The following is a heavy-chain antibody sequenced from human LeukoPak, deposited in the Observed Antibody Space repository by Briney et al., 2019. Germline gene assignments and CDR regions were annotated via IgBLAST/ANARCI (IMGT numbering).Heavy chain of an antibody. CDR1: GGSMSNYY. J-gene: IGHJ4*02. V-gene: IGHV4-59*01. CDR2: IFYSGKT. D-gene: IGHD1-1*01. CDR3: VRVGRSLHWNPDF. Sequence: PSETLSLTCTVSGGSMSNYYWGYIRPPPGKGLEWIGFIFYSGKTNCNPSLKCRVTQSVDMSKNQFSLKLTSVTAADTAVYYCVRVGRSLHWNPDFWGLGTLVTVSS.